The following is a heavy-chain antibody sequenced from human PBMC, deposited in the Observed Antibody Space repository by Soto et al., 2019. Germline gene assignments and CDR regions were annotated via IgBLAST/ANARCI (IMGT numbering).Heavy chain of an antibody. V-gene: IGHV3-23*01. CDR2: ISGSAGST. CDR3: AKDRRYYQSSGNFVYFDY. Sequence: EVQLLESGGGLVQPGGSLRLSCADSGFTFSSYAMTWVRQAPGKGLEWVSVISGSAGSTHYADSVKGRFTVSRDNSKNTLYLQMNGLRVEDTATYYCAKDRRYYQSSGNFVYFDYWGQGTLVTVSS. J-gene: IGHJ4*02. CDR1: GFTFSSYA. D-gene: IGHD3-22*01.